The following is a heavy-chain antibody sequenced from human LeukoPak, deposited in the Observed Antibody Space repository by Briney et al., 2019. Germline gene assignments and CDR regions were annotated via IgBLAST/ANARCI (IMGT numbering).Heavy chain of an antibody. V-gene: IGHV3-11*01. CDR3: ARYYLLATGSYAFDY. J-gene: IGHJ4*02. CDR1: GFTFSDFH. D-gene: IGHD1-1*01. CDR2: ITSSGSTI. Sequence: KPGGSLRLSCAASGFTFSDFHMSWLRQAPGKGLEWVSYITSSGSTIYYADSMKGRFTISRDNAKNSLYLQMNSLKTEDTAVYYCARYYLLATGSYAFDYWGQGTLVTVSS.